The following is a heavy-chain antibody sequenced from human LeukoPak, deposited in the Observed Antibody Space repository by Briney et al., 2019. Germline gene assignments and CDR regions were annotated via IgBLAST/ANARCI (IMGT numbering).Heavy chain of an antibody. CDR3: ARQNYGRFGELLLW. CDR2: IYYSGST. D-gene: IGHD3-10*01. Sequence: PSETLSLTCTVSGGSISTSSYYWGWIRQPPGEGLEWIGSIYYSGSTNYNPSLKSRVTISVDTSKNQFSLKLSSVTAADTAVYYCARQNYGRFGELLLWWGQGTLVTVSS. CDR1: GGSISTSSYY. J-gene: IGHJ4*02. V-gene: IGHV4-39*01.